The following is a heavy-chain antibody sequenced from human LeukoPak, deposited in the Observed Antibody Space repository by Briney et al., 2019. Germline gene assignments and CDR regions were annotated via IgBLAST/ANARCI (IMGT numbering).Heavy chain of an antibody. D-gene: IGHD1-7*01. Sequence: PGGSLRLSCAASGFTFSSYEMNWVRQAPGKGLEWVSSISSSSSYIYYADSVKGRFTISRDNAKNSLYLQMNSLRAEDTAVYYCARGELDSDYWGQGNLVTVSS. CDR3: ARGELDSDY. CDR2: ISSSSSYI. CDR1: GFTFSSYE. V-gene: IGHV3-21*01. J-gene: IGHJ4*02.